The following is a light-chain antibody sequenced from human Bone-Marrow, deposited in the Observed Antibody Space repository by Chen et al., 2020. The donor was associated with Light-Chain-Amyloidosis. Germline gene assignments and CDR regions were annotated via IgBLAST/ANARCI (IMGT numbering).Light chain of an antibody. Sequence: SYVVTQPSSVSVAPGQTATIACGGNNIGSTSVHWYQHTPGQAPLLVVYGDSDRPSGIPERLSGSNSGNRATLTISRVEAGDEADYYCQVWDRSSNRPVYGGGTKLTVL. CDR1: NIGSTS. CDR3: QVWDRSSNRPV. J-gene: IGLJ3*02. CDR2: GDS. V-gene: IGLV3-21*02.